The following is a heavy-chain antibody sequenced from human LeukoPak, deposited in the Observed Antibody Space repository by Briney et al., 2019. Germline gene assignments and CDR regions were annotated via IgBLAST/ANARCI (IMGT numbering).Heavy chain of an antibody. CDR1: GGSISSYY. CDR2: IYYSGST. CDR3: ARDVHSSSPH. D-gene: IGHD6-13*01. J-gene: IGHJ4*02. V-gene: IGHV4-59*12. Sequence: SETLSLTCTVSGGSISSYYWSWIRQPAGKGLEWIGSIYYSGSTYYNPSLKSRVTISVDTSKNQFSLKLSSVTAADTAVYYCARDVHSSSPHWGQGTLVTVSS.